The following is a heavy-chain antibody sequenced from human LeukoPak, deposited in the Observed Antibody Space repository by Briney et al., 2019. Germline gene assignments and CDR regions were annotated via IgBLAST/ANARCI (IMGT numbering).Heavy chain of an antibody. CDR1: GFTFSRHA. D-gene: IGHD6-13*01. CDR3: ARHPSIAAAGTIRFDY. J-gene: IGHJ4*02. Sequence: GGSLRLSCEASGFTFSRHAMSWVRQAPGKGLEWVSSLSGTGGSTYYADSVKGRLTVSRDNSRNMLYLEMNSLRAEDTAVYYCARHPSIAAAGTIRFDYWGQGTLVTVSS. CDR2: LSGTGGST. V-gene: IGHV3-23*01.